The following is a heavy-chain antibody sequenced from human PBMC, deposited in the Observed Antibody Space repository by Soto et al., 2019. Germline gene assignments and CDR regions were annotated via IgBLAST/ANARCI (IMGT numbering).Heavy chain of an antibody. CDR1: GGSFSGYY. J-gene: IGHJ5*02. CDR2: INHSGST. V-gene: IGHV4-34*01. CDR3: ARDHYDSSGYYWRDDWFDP. Sequence: SETLSLTCAVYGGSFSGYYWSWIRQPPGKGLEWIGEINHSGSTYYNPSLKSRVTISVDTSKNQFSLKLSSVTAADTAVYYCARDHYDSSGYYWRDDWFDPWGQGTLVTVSS. D-gene: IGHD3-22*01.